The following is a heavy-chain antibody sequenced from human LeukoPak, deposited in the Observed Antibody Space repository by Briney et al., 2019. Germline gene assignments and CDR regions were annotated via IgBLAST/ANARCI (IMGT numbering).Heavy chain of an antibody. D-gene: IGHD4-17*01. J-gene: IGHJ4*02. Sequence: SETLSLTCAVSGYSIRGDDYWGWIRQSPRKGLEWIGSIYHSGSTHYNPSLKSRVTISVDTSKNQFSLMLNSVTAADTAVYYCARNRSVTTTPGFDHWGQGTLVTVSS. CDR2: IYHSGST. CDR3: ARNRSVTTTPGFDH. V-gene: IGHV4-38-2*01. CDR1: GYSIRGDDY.